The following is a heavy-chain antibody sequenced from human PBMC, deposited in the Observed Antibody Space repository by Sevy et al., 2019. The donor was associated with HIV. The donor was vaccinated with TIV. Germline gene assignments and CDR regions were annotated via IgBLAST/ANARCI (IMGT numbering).Heavy chain of an antibody. CDR1: GFTFRTSG. J-gene: IGHJ4*02. D-gene: IGHD3-10*01. Sequence: GGSLRLSCVTSGFTFRTSGMHWVRQSPGKGLEWVAIISYDEAHKNYADSVRGRFSISKDNSKNTLYLQMSSLKTEDTAVYYCAKDYSAGITFVRGANRARGDYFDYWGQGTQVTVSS. CDR3: AKDYSAGITFVRGANRARGDYFDY. V-gene: IGHV3-30*18. CDR2: ISYDEAHK.